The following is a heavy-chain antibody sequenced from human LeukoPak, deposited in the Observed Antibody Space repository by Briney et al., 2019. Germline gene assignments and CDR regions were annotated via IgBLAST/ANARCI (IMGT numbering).Heavy chain of an antibody. J-gene: IGHJ6*03. CDR2: IKPNSGGT. CDR1: GYTFTAYS. CDR3: ARGRGTSGSNRDFYYYYYMDV. D-gene: IGHD2-15*01. Sequence: GASVKVSCKASGYTFTAYSMHWVRQAPGQGLEWMGWIKPNSGGTNYAQKLQGRVTMTTDTSTSTAYMELRSLRSDDTAVYYCARGRGTSGSNRDFYYYYYMDVWGKGTTVTVSS. V-gene: IGHV1-2*02.